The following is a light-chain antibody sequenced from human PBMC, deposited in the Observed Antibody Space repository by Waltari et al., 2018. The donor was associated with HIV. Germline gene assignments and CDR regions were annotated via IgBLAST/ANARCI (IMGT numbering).Light chain of an antibody. CDR2: EVN. V-gene: IGLV2-8*01. Sequence: QSALTQPPSASGSPGQSVTISCSGTSSDVGDYDFVSWYQQHPGKVPKLILYEVNKRPSGVPARFSVSKSGHTASLTVSGLQADDEADYYCSSYAGSNNVVFGGGTKLTVL. J-gene: IGLJ2*01. CDR1: SSDVGDYDF. CDR3: SSYAGSNNVV.